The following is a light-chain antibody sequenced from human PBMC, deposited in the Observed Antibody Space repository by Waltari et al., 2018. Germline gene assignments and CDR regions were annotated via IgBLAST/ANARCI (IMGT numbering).Light chain of an antibody. CDR1: TSNIGSHS. V-gene: IGLV1-44*01. J-gene: IGLJ3*02. Sequence: QSLLTQPPSVSGPPGQTVTISCSGSTSNIGSHSVHWYHHVPGTAPQLLIFSDRQRHSGVPDRFSASKSGATASLVISGLQSEDEGDYYCAAWDDALTGPLFGGGTKLTVL. CDR2: SDR. CDR3: AAWDDALTGPL.